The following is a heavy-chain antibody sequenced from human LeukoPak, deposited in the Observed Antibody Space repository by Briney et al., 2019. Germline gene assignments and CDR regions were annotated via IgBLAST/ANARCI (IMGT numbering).Heavy chain of an antibody. CDR2: INPNSGGT. CDR1: GYTFTSYY. D-gene: IGHD3-22*01. V-gene: IGHV1-2*02. J-gene: IGHJ5*02. Sequence: ASVKVSCKASGYTFTSYYMHWVRQAPGQGLEWMGWINPNSGGTNYAQKFQGRVTMTRDTSISTAYMELSRLRSDDTAVYYCARGLGDYYDSSGYYYVGWFDPWGQGTLVTVSS. CDR3: ARGLGDYYDSSGYYYVGWFDP.